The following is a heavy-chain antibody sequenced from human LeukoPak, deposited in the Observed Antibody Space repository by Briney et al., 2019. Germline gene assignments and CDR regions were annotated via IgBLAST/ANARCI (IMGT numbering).Heavy chain of an antibody. CDR2: ISAYNGDT. CDR1: GYIFAHNG. D-gene: IGHD2-2*01. Sequence: ASVQVSCKTSGYIFAHNGISWVRQAPGRGPEWMGWISAYNGDTNYAQNFQGRVTMTRDTSTSTVYMELRSLRSDDTAVYYCARSYCSSTSCYLFDYWGQGTLVTVSS. V-gene: IGHV1-18*01. J-gene: IGHJ4*02. CDR3: ARSYCSSTSCYLFDY.